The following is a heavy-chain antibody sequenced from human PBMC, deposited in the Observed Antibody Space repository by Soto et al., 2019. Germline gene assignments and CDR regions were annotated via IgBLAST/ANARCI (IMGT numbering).Heavy chain of an antibody. CDR2: ISYDGSNK. CDR1: GFTFSSYG. D-gene: IGHD6-13*01. J-gene: IGHJ6*03. Sequence: GGSLRLSCAASGFTFSSYGMHWVRQAPGKGLEWVAVISYDGSNKYYADSVKGRFTISRDNSKNTLYLQMNSLRAEDTAVYYCAKGIGSSSWYGNYYYYYYMDVWGKGTTVTVSS. V-gene: IGHV3-30*18. CDR3: AKGIGSSSWYGNYYYYYYMDV.